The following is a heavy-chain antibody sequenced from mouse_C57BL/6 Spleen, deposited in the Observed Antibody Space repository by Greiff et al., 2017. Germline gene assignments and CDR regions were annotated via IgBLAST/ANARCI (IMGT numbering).Heavy chain of an antibody. D-gene: IGHD3-2*02. V-gene: IGHV1-59*01. CDR2: IDPSDSYT. Sequence: QVHVKQSGAELVRPGTSVKLSCKASGYTFTSYWMHWVKQRPGQGLEWIGVIDPSDSYTNYNQKFKGKATLTVDTSSSTAYMQLSSLTSEDSAVYYCARQLRPSYAMDYWGQGTSVTVSS. CDR1: GYTFTSYW. J-gene: IGHJ4*01. CDR3: ARQLRPSYAMDY.